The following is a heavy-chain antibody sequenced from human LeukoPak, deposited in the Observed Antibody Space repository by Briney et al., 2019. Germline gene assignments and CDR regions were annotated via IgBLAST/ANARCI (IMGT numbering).Heavy chain of an antibody. CDR1: GFTFSSYD. CDR2: IRYDGSNK. Sequence: GGSLRLSCAASGFTFSSYDMHWVRQAPGKGLEWVAFIRYDGSNKYYADSVKGRFTISRDNSKNTLYLQMNSLRAEDTAVYYCARATSAYSSGWFYYYYYYMDVWGKGTTVTVSS. V-gene: IGHV3-30*02. D-gene: IGHD6-19*01. CDR3: ARATSAYSSGWFYYYYYYMDV. J-gene: IGHJ6*03.